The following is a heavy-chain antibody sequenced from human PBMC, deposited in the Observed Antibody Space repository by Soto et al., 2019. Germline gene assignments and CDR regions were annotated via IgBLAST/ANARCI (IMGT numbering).Heavy chain of an antibody. V-gene: IGHV3-30*18. CDR3: AKIIATGITPFDF. Sequence: QVQLVESGGGVVQPGRSLRLSCAASGFTFSSYGMHWVRQAPGKGLEWVAVISYDGSNKYYADSVKGRFTISRDNSKNTLYLQMNSLRAEDTAVYYCAKIIATGITPFDFCGQVTLVTVSS. CDR2: ISYDGSNK. CDR1: GFTFSSYG. J-gene: IGHJ4*02. D-gene: IGHD2-21*01.